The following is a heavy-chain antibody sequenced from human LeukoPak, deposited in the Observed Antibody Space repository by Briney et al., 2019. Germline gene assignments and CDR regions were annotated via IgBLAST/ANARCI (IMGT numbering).Heavy chain of an antibody. CDR1: GGSISTYS. J-gene: IGHJ3*01. CDR3: ARGLQAYSNAFDV. Sequence: SETLSLTCTLSGGSISTYSWTWIRQPAGKGLEWIGCIYASGTTNYNPSLKSRVTISVDKSNNQFSLKLTSVTAADTAVYYCARGLQAYSNAFDVWGQGTMVTVSS. D-gene: IGHD5-24*01. CDR2: IYASGTT. V-gene: IGHV4-4*07.